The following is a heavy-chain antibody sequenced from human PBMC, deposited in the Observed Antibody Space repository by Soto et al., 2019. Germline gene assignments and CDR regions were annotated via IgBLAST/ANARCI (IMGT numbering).Heavy chain of an antibody. CDR1: GGSISSGGYS. D-gene: IGHD2-15*01. J-gene: IGHJ5*02. Sequence: PSETLSLTCAVSGGSISSGGYSWSWIRQPPGKGLDWIGYIYHSGSTYYNPSLKSRVTISVDRSKNQFSLKLSSVTAADTAVYYCGRHGIYCSGGNCYQNNWFDPWGQGTLVTVSS. CDR3: GRHGIYCSGGNCYQNNWFDP. CDR2: IYHSGST. V-gene: IGHV4-30-2*01.